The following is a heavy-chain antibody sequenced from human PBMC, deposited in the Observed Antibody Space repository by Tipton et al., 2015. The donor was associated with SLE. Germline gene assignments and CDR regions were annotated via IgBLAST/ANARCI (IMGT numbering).Heavy chain of an antibody. D-gene: IGHD2-2*02. J-gene: IGHJ6*03. CDR1: GGSFSGYY. CDR3: ARGPRQPVVVVPAAITYHFYYMDV. V-gene: IGHV4-34*01. Sequence: TLSLTCAVYGGSFSGYYWSWIRQPPGKGLEWIGEINHSGSTNYNPSLKSRVTISVDTSKNQFSLKLSSVTAADTAVYYCARGPRQPVVVVPAAITYHFYYMDVWGKGTTVTVSS. CDR2: INHSGST.